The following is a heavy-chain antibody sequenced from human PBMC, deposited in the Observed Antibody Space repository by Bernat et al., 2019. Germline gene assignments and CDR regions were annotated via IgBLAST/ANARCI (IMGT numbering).Heavy chain of an antibody. Sequence: QLQLQESGPGLVKPSETLSLTCTVSSDSIRSNGHFWGWVRQPPGKGLEWIGSIYYSGDAYYSPSLKSRVTIAVDTSKNQFSLNLKSVTAADTAVYYCARLGRVAMAGRYNYHSMDVWGQGTTVTVSS. CDR1: SDSIRSNGHF. D-gene: IGHD6-19*01. CDR3: ARLGRVAMAGRYNYHSMDV. J-gene: IGHJ6*02. CDR2: IYYSGDA. V-gene: IGHV4-39*07.